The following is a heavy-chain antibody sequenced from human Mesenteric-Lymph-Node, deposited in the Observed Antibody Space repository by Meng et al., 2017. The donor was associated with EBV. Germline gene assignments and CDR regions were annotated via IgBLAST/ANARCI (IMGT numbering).Heavy chain of an antibody. V-gene: IGHV3-74*03. CDR3: ARINVEDGN. Sequence: EVQLVESGGGVVQPGGSLRLSCAASGFTFSNYWMHWVRQAPGKGLVWVSRINMDGSSITYADSVKGRFTIFRDNAKNTLYLQMNSLRDEDTAMYYCARINVEDGNWGQGTLVTVSS. CDR1: GFTFSNYW. J-gene: IGHJ4*02. CDR2: INMDGSSI.